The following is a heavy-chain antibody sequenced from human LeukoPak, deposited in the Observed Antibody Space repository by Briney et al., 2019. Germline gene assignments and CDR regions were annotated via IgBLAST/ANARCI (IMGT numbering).Heavy chain of an antibody. J-gene: IGHJ3*02. CDR1: GGSISSSNW. V-gene: IGHV4-4*02. CDR2: IYHSGST. Sequence: SETLSLTCAVSGGSISSSNWWSWVRQPPGKGLEWIGEIYHSGSTNYNPSLKSRVTISVDKFKNQFSLKLSSVTAADTAVYYCARGNQGYCSGGSCYGAFNIWGQGTMVTVSS. CDR3: ARGNQGYCSGGSCYGAFNI. D-gene: IGHD2-15*01.